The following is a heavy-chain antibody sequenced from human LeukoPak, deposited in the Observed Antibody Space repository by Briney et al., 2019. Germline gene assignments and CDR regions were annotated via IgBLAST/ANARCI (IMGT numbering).Heavy chain of an antibody. CDR1: RYTFTSYG. CDR3: ARQSYSSGWHTRSQLGVFYYSDY. V-gene: IGHV1-18*01. J-gene: IGHJ4*02. D-gene: IGHD6-19*01. CDR2: ISVYNANT. Sequence: GASVTVSCKASRYTFTSYGLGWVRQAPGQGLEWMGWISVYNANTNYAQKLQGRVTMTTDTSTSTAYMELRSLRSDDTTVYYCARQSYSSGWHTRSQLGVFYYSDYWGQGTLVTVSS.